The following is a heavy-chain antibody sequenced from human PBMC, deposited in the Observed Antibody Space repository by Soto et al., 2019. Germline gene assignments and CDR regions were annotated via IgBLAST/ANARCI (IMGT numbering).Heavy chain of an antibody. J-gene: IGHJ6*02. CDR3: ASPVRSLEWLDV. CDR2: ISYDGSNQ. CDR1: GLTFSSFA. D-gene: IGHD3-3*01. V-gene: IGHV3-30-3*01. Sequence: GGSLRLSCAASGLTFSSFAMHWVRQAPGKGLEWVALISYDGSNQYYADSVKGRFTISRDNSKNTLYLQMNSLRAEDTAVYYCASPVRSLEWLDVWGQGTTVTVSS.